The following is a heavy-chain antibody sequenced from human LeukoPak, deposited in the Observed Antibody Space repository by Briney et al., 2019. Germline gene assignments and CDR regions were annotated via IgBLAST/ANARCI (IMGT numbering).Heavy chain of an antibody. D-gene: IGHD6-6*01. Sequence: GGSLRLSCSASGFTFSSYAMHWVRQARGKGLEYVSAISSNGGSTYYADSVKGRFTISRDNSKNTLYLQMSSLRAEDTAVYYCVKGVAARRGHFDYWGQGTLVTVSS. CDR3: VKGVAARRGHFDY. CDR2: ISSNGGST. V-gene: IGHV3-64D*09. J-gene: IGHJ4*02. CDR1: GFTFSSYA.